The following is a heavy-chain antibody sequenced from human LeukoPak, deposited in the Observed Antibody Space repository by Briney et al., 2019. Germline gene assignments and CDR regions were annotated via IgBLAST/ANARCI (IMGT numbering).Heavy chain of an antibody. Sequence: GGSLRLSCAASGFTFSSCAMSWVRQAPGKGLEWVSAISGSGGSTYYADSVKGRFTISRDNSKNTLYLQMNSLRAEDTAVYCCAKARHIVVAAAIPFDYWGQGTLVTVSS. D-gene: IGHD2-21*02. CDR3: AKARHIVVAAAIPFDY. CDR2: ISGSGGST. V-gene: IGHV3-23*01. J-gene: IGHJ4*02. CDR1: GFTFSSCA.